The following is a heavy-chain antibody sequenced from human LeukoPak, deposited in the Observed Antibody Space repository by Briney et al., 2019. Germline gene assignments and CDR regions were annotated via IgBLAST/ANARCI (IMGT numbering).Heavy chain of an antibody. CDR2: MNPNSGNT. V-gene: IGHV1-8*02. CDR1: GDTFTTYD. D-gene: IGHD6-25*01. Sequence: ASVKVSCKASGDTFTTYDINWVRQATGQGLEWMGWMNPNSGNTGNAQKFQGRVSMTRNTSISTAYMELSSLRSEDTAVYYCAREYSSGTGYYFYYYYLDVWGEGTTVTVSS. CDR3: AREYSSGTGYYFYYYYLDV. J-gene: IGHJ6*03.